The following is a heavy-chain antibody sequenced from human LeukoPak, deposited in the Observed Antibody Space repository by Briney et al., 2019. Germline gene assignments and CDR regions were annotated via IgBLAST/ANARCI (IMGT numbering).Heavy chain of an antibody. CDR2: INHSGST. D-gene: IGHD6-13*01. J-gene: IGHJ6*03. Sequence: PSETLSLTCAVYGGSFSGYYWSWIRQPPGKGLEWIGEINHSGSTNYNPSLKSRVTISVDTSKNQLSLKLSSVTAADTAVYYCARGYSSSWYFSNYYYYMDVWGKGTTVTVSS. CDR3: ARGYSSSWYFSNYYYYMDV. CDR1: GGSFSGYY. V-gene: IGHV4-34*01.